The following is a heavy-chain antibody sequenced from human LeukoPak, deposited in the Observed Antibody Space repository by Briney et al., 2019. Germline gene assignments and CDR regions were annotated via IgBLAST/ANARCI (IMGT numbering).Heavy chain of an antibody. D-gene: IGHD5-18*01. Sequence: ASVKVSCKASGYTFTSYYMHWVRQAPGQGLEWMGIINPSGGSTSYAQKFQGRVTITADKSASTAYMELSSLRSEDTAVYYCAREPSYSYTFDYWGQGTLVTVSS. CDR3: AREPSYSYTFDY. CDR2: INPSGGST. J-gene: IGHJ4*02. CDR1: GYTFTSYY. V-gene: IGHV1-46*01.